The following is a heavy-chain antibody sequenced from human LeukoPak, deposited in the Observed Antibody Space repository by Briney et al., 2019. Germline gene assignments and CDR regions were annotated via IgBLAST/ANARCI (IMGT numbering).Heavy chain of an antibody. Sequence: ASVKVSCKASGYTFTGYYMHWVRQAPGQGLEWMGWINPNSGGTNYAQKFQGRVTMTRDTSISTAYMELSRLRSDDTAVYYCARERGITIFGVVKYYFDYWGQGTLVTVSS. D-gene: IGHD3-3*01. V-gene: IGHV1-2*02. CDR3: ARERGITIFGVVKYYFDY. J-gene: IGHJ4*02. CDR2: INPNSGGT. CDR1: GYTFTGYY.